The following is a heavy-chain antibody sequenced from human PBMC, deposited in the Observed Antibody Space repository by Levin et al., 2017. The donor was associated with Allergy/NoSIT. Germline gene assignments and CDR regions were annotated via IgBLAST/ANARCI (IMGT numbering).Heavy chain of an antibody. J-gene: IGHJ3*02. V-gene: IGHV4-30-2*01. CDR2: IYHSGST. Sequence: TSETLSLTCAVSGGSISSGGYSWSWIRQPPGKGLEWIGYIYHSGSTYYNPSLKSRVTISVDRSKNQFSLKLSSVTAADTAVYYCARRVVGVQLWAHDAFDIWGQGTMVTVSS. CDR1: GGSISSGGYS. D-gene: IGHD5-18*01. CDR3: ARRVVGVQLWAHDAFDI.